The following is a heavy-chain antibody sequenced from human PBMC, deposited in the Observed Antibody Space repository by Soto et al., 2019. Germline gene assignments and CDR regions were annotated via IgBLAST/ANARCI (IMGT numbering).Heavy chain of an antibody. CDR1: GYSFTSYW. Sequence: GESLQISLKGSGYSFTSYWVGWVRQMPGKGLEWMGIIYPGDSDTRYSPSFQGQVTISADKSISTAYLQWSSLKASDTAMYYCARPREAGRYYYGVDVWGQGTTVTVSS. V-gene: IGHV5-51*01. CDR2: IYPGDSDT. CDR3: ARPREAGRYYYGVDV. J-gene: IGHJ6*02. D-gene: IGHD6-19*01.